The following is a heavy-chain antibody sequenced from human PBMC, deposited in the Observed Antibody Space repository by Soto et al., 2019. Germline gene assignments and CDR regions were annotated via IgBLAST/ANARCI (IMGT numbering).Heavy chain of an antibody. CDR2: TDGSST. Sequence: EVQLVESGGGLVQPGGSLRLSCADSGFSFSSYWMHWVCQGPGKGLVWVSRTDGSSTNYADSVKGRFTISRDNAKNTVYLQMNSLRAEDTAVYYCARSPGGYYIDWGQGTMVTVSS. D-gene: IGHD3-9*01. CDR1: GFSFSSYW. V-gene: IGHV3-74*01. CDR3: ARSPGGYYID. J-gene: IGHJ3*01.